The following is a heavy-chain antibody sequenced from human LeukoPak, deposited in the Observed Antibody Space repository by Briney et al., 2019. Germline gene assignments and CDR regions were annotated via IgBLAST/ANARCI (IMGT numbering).Heavy chain of an antibody. V-gene: IGHV3-23*01. CDR3: AKDQLWFGELGIGMDV. D-gene: IGHD3-10*01. Sequence: SGGSLRLSCAASGFTFRTYAMSWVRQAPGKGLEWVSGISDSGDGTYYADSVKGRFTISRDNSKNTLYLQMNSLRAEDTAVYYCAKDQLWFGELGIGMDVWGQGTTVTVSS. CDR2: ISDSGDGT. CDR1: GFTFRTYA. J-gene: IGHJ6*02.